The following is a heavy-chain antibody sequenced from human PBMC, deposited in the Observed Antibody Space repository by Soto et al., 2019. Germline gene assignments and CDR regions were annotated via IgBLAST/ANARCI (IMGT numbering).Heavy chain of an antibody. J-gene: IGHJ6*02. V-gene: IGHV1-69*01. CDR2: IIPIFGTA. CDR1: GGTFSSYA. Sequence: QVQLVQSGAEVKKPGSSVKVSCKASGGTFSSYAISWVRQAPGQGPEWMGGIIPIFGTANYAQKFQGRVTITTDDSTSTDYMERSSLRSEDTAVYYGAGDPGAPPYYYYGMDVWGQGTTVTVSS. CDR3: AGDPGAPPYYYYGMDV.